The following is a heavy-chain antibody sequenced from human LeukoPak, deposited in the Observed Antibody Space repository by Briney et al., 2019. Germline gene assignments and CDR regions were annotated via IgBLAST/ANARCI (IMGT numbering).Heavy chain of an antibody. CDR1: GFTFSSYG. CDR3: AKDRGGVAAEYYFDY. CDR2: IWYDGSNK. V-gene: IGHV3-33*06. Sequence: GRSLRLSCAASGFTFSSYGMHWVRQAPGKGLEWVAVIWYDGSNKYYADSVKGRFTISRDNSKNTLYLQMNSLRAEDTAVYYCAKDRGGVAAEYYFDYWGQGTLVTVSS. J-gene: IGHJ4*02. D-gene: IGHD6-13*01.